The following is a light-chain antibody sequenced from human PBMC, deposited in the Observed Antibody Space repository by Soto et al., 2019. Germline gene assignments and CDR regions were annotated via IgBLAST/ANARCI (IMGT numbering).Light chain of an antibody. J-gene: IGLJ2*01. CDR2: DVS. Sequence: QSALTQPASVSGSPGQSITISCTGTSSDVGGYNYVSWYQQHPGKAPKLMIYDVSNRPSGVSNRFSASKSGNTASLTISGLHAEDEADYYCSSYPSSSTVFGGGTKVTVL. V-gene: IGLV2-14*01. CDR3: SSYPSSSTV. CDR1: SSDVGGYNY.